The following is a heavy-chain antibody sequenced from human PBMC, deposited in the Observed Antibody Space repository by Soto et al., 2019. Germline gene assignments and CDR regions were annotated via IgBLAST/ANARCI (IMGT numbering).Heavy chain of an antibody. Sequence: ASVKVSCKASGYTFTTYSIGWVRQVPGQRLEWIGWISAYNGNTNYAQKLQGRVTMTTDTSTSTAYMELRSLRSDDTAVYYCARVGRQSFYDGFPVYWGQGTLVTVSS. CDR3: ARVGRQSFYDGFPVY. J-gene: IGHJ4*02. V-gene: IGHV1-18*04. CDR2: ISAYNGNT. D-gene: IGHD3-22*01. CDR1: GYTFTTYS.